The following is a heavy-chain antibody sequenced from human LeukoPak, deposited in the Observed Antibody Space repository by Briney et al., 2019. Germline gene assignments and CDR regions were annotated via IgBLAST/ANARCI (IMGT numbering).Heavy chain of an antibody. CDR3: ARFRNDYVWGSYRLHNWFDP. CDR2: INHSGST. Sequence: PSETLSHTCAVYGGSFSGYYWSWIRQPPGKGLEWIGEINHSGSTNYNPSLKSRVTISVDTSKNQFSLKLSSVTAADTAVYYCARFRNDYVWGSYRLHNWFDPWGQGTLVTVSS. V-gene: IGHV4-34*01. J-gene: IGHJ5*02. CDR1: GGSFSGYY. D-gene: IGHD3-16*02.